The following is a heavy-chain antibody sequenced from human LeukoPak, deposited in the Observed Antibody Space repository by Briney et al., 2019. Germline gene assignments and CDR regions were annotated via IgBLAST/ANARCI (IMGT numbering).Heavy chain of an antibody. CDR1: GFTVSSNC. CDR2: IFSGGGT. J-gene: IGHJ3*01. Sequence: GSLRLSCAASGFTVSSNCMSWVRQAPGKGLEWVSVIFSGGGTYYADSVKGRFTISRDNSKNTLYLQMNSLRAEDTAVYYCARGQPHCSGGSCYLAGWGQGTMVTVSS. V-gene: IGHV3-53*01. CDR3: ARGQPHCSGGSCYLAG. D-gene: IGHD2-15*01.